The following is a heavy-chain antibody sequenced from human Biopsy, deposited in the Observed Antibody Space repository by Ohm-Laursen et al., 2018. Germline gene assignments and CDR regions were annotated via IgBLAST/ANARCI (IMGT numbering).Heavy chain of an antibody. CDR1: GGSMTGSSYY. Sequence: SQTLSLTCTVSGGSMTGSSYYWGWIRQPPGKGLEWIGYIYYTGSTNYNPSLKSRVTISVDTSINHLSLRLTSVTAADTAVYYCARHAPSYSGSYWRYFDLWGRGTLVTVSS. CDR2: IYYTGST. J-gene: IGHJ2*01. CDR3: ARHAPSYSGSYWRYFDL. V-gene: IGHV4-61*05. D-gene: IGHD1-26*01.